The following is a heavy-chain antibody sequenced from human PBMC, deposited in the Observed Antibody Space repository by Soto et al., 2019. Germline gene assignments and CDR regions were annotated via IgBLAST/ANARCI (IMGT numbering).Heavy chain of an antibody. CDR1: GITFSSDA. Sequence: EVQLLESGGCLAQPGGSLRLSCATSGITFSSDAMSWVRQFPWKGLEWVSSISGGGGSSYHADSVKGRFTISRDNSKNTLYLHRDNLRAEDTAVYFCATWLAGLRAFDYWGQGTLVTVSS. J-gene: IGHJ4*02. CDR3: ATWLAGLRAFDY. D-gene: IGHD4-17*01. CDR2: ISGGGGSS. V-gene: IGHV3-23*01.